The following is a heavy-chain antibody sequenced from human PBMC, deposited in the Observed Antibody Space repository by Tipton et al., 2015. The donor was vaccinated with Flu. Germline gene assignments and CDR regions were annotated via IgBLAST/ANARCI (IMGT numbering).Heavy chain of an antibody. V-gene: IGHV4-34*01. CDR2: INHSGSA. CDR1: GGSLSGYY. J-gene: IGHJ1*01. D-gene: IGHD1-26*01. Sequence: TLSLTCAVHGGSLSGYYWSWIRQPPGKGLEWIGEINHSGSANYNRSLKSRVNISVDTSKNQFSLKLSSVTAADTAMYYCARVVGATRVRYFQHWGQGSLVTVSS. CDR3: ARVVGATRVRYFQH.